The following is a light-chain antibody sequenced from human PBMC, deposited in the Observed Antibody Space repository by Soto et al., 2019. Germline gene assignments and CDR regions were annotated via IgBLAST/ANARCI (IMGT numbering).Light chain of an antibody. Sequence: QSVLTQPASVSGSPGQSITISCTGTSSDVGSYNLVSWYQQHPGKAPKLMIYEVSKRPSGVSNRFSGSKSGNTASLTISGPQAEDEADYYCCSYAGSNTFHVFGTGTKVTVL. CDR3: CSYAGSNTFHV. J-gene: IGLJ1*01. V-gene: IGLV2-23*02. CDR2: EVS. CDR1: SSDVGSYNL.